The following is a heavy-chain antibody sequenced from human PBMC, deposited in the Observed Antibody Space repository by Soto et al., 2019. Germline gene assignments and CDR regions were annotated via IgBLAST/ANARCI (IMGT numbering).Heavy chain of an antibody. CDR2: VYSNGNP. Sequence: QVQLQESGPGLVKPSEPLSLTCSVSGGSISNHYWSWIRQPPGKGLEWIGYVYSNGNPNYNPSLKSRVTMSVDTSRNQISLKLTTVTAADTAVYYCTRANWYSEYWGQGTLVTVSS. V-gene: IGHV4-59*11. J-gene: IGHJ4*02. CDR3: TRANWYSEY. D-gene: IGHD7-27*01. CDR1: GGSISNHY.